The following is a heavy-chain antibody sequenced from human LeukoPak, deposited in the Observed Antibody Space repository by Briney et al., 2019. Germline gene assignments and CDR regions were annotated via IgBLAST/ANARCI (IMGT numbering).Heavy chain of an antibody. Sequence: PGGSLRLSCAASGFTFSDYYMSWIRQAPGKGLEWVSYISSSGSTIYYADSVKGRFTISRDNAKNSLYLQMNSLRAEDTAVYYCARDPPPPFYSSSWYVDYWGQGTLVTVSS. V-gene: IGHV3-11*01. J-gene: IGHJ4*02. D-gene: IGHD6-13*01. CDR3: ARDPPPPFYSSSWYVDY. CDR2: ISSSGSTI. CDR1: GFTFSDYY.